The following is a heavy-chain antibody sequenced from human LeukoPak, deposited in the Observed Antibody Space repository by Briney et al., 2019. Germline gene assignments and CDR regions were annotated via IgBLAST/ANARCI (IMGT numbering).Heavy chain of an antibody. D-gene: IGHD4-23*01. Sequence: SETLSLTCTVSGASVSNYDWSWIRQPPGKGLEWIGYVYYSGGTNYNPSLESRVTISVDTSKNQFSLKLTSVTAADTAMYYCARRGGNPLGAFDVWGQGTMVTVSS. CDR1: GASVSNYD. J-gene: IGHJ3*01. CDR2: VYYSGGT. V-gene: IGHV4-59*02. CDR3: ARRGGNPLGAFDV.